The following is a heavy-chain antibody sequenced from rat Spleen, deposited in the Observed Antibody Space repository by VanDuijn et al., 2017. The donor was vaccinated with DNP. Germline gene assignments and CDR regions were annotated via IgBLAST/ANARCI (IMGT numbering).Heavy chain of an antibody. Sequence: QVQLKESGPGLVQPSRTLSLTCTVSGFSLTSYGVSWVRQPPGKGLEWIAAISSGGSTYYNSALRSRLSIRRDTSKSQVFLKVNSVQTEDTAFYFCTRWGDFGYNHHWYFDFWGPGTMVTVSS. D-gene: IGHD1-4*01. CDR2: ISSGGST. CDR1: GFSLTSYG. CDR3: TRWGDFGYNHHWYFDF. V-gene: IGHV2S8*01. J-gene: IGHJ1*01.